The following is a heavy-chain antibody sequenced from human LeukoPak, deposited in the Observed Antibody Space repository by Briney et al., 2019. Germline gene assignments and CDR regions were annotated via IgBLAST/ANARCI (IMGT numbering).Heavy chain of an antibody. CDR1: GFTVSSNY. D-gene: IGHD6-19*01. Sequence: PGGSLRLSCAASGFTVSSNYMSWVRQAPGKGLEWVSVIYSGGSTYYADSVKGRFTISRDNSKNTLYLRMNSLRAEDTAVYYCARSYSSGWYDFDYWGQGTLVTVSS. CDR3: ARSYSSGWYDFDY. CDR2: IYSGGST. J-gene: IGHJ4*02. V-gene: IGHV3-53*01.